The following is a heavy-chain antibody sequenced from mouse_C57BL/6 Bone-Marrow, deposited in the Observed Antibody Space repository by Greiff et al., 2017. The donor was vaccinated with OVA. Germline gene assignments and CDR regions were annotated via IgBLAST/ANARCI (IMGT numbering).Heavy chain of an antibody. J-gene: IGHJ4*01. D-gene: IGHD1-1*01. V-gene: IGHV1-72*01. CDR1: GYTFTSYW. CDR2: IDPNSGGT. Sequence: QVHVKQSGAELVKPGASVKLSCKASGYTFTSYWMHWVKQRPGRGLEWIGRIDPNSGGTKYNEKFKSKATLTVDKPSSTAYMQLSSLTSEDSAVYYCAITTVEAPYYAMDYGGQGTSVTVSS. CDR3: AITTVEAPYYAMDY.